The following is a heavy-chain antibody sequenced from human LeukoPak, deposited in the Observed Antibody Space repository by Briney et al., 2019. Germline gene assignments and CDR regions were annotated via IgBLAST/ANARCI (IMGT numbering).Heavy chain of an antibody. D-gene: IGHD1-26*01. CDR2: IYSADSA. J-gene: IGHJ4*02. CDR3: AKDIRSYYYFDY. CDR1: GFTVSRNY. Sequence: PGGSLRLSCAASGFTVSRNYMSWVRQAPGKGLEWVSVIYSADSAYYADSVRGRFTISRDNSKNTLYLQMNSLRAEDTAVYYCAKDIRSYYYFDYWGQGTLVTVSS. V-gene: IGHV3-53*05.